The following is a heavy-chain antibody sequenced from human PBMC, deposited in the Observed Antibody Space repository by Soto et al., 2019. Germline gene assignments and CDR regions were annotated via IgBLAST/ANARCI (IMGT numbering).Heavy chain of an antibody. V-gene: IGHV3-23*01. CDR2: ISGSGGST. Sequence: EVQLLESGGGLVQPGGSLRLSCAASGFTFSSYAMSWVRQAPGKGLEWVSAISGSGGSTYYADSVKGRFTISRDNSKNTLYLQMNSLRAEDTAVYYCAKESGGRAAAGINEYYYYYYMDVWGKGTPVTVSS. D-gene: IGHD6-13*01. CDR1: GFTFSSYA. J-gene: IGHJ6*03. CDR3: AKESGGRAAAGINEYYYYYYMDV.